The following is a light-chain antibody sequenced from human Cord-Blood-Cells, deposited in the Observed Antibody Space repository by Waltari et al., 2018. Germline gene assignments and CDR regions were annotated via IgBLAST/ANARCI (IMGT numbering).Light chain of an antibody. CDR2: AAS. J-gene: IGKJ4*01. V-gene: IGKV1-39*01. CDR3: QQSYSTPLT. CDR1: QSISSY. Sequence: DIQMPQSPSSLSASVGDRVPITCRASQSISSYLTWYQPKPGKAPKLLIYAASSLQSGVPSRFSGSGSGTDFTLTISSLQPEDFATYYCQQSYSTPLTFGGGTKVEIK.